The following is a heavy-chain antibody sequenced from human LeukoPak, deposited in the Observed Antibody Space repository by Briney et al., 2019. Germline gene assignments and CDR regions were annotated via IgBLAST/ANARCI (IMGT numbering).Heavy chain of an antibody. CDR1: GFTFSSYA. D-gene: IGHD5-24*01. CDR3: AKVKLKGWLQPPFDY. CDR2: ISGSGGST. Sequence: GGSLRLSCAAFGFTFSSYAMSWVRQAPGKGLEWVSAISGSGGSTYYADSVKGRFTISRDNSKNTLYLQMNSLRAEDTAVYYCAKVKLKGWLQPPFDYWGQGTLVTVSS. V-gene: IGHV3-23*01. J-gene: IGHJ4*02.